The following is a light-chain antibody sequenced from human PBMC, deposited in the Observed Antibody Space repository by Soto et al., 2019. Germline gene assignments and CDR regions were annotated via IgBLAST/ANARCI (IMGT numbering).Light chain of an antibody. J-gene: IGLJ3*02. Sequence: NFMLTQPHSVSESPGKTVIISCTRSSGRIDSNYVQWYQQRPGSSPTTVIYEDNQRPSGVPDRFSGSIDSSSNSASLTISGLETEDEADYYCQSYDATNQVFGGGTKLTVL. CDR2: EDN. V-gene: IGLV6-57*01. CDR1: SGRIDSNY. CDR3: QSYDATNQV.